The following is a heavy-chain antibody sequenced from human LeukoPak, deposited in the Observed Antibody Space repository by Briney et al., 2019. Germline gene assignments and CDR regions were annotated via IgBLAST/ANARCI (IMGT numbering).Heavy chain of an antibody. J-gene: IGHJ4*02. CDR1: GYTFTGYY. V-gene: IGHV1-2*02. Sequence: ASVKVSCKASGYTFTGYYMHWVRQAPGQGLEWMGWINPNSGGTNYAQKFQGRVTITADKSTSTAYMELSSLRSEDTAVYYCARDDYDSSGYYYVPFDYWGQGTLVTVSS. CDR3: ARDDYDSSGYYYVPFDY. CDR2: INPNSGGT. D-gene: IGHD3-22*01.